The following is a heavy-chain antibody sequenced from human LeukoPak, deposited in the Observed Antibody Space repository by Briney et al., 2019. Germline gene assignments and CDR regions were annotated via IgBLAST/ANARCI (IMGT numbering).Heavy chain of an antibody. D-gene: IGHD3-22*01. J-gene: IGHJ3*02. CDR1: GFTFSSYW. CDR2: IKQDGSEK. Sequence: GGSLRLSCAASGFTFSSYWMSWVRQAPGKGLEWVANIKQDGSEKYYVDSVKGRFTISRDNAKNSLYLQMNSLRAEDTAVYYCARAIDSSGYRGVPDGIWGQGTMVTVSS. CDR3: ARAIDSSGYRGVPDGI. V-gene: IGHV3-7*01.